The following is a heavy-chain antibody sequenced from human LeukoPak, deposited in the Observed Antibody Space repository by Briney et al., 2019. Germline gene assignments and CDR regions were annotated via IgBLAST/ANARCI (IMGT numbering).Heavy chain of an antibody. V-gene: IGHV4-59*12. D-gene: IGHD5-18*01. CDR2: IYYSGST. Sequence: SETLSLTCTVSGGSISSYYWSWIRQPPGKGLEWIGYIYYSGSTNYNPSLKSRVTISVDTSKNQFSLKLSSVTAADTAVYYCAREGYSYAINWFDPWGQGTLVTVSS. J-gene: IGHJ5*02. CDR1: GGSISSYY. CDR3: AREGYSYAINWFDP.